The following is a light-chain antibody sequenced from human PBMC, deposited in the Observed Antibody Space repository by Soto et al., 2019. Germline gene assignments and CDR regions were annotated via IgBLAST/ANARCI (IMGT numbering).Light chain of an antibody. V-gene: IGLV2-8*01. Sequence: QSALTQPPSASGSPGQSVTISCTGTSSGVGGYNYVSWYQQHPGQAPKLMIYEVSKRPSGVPDRFSGSKSGNTASLTVSGLQAEDEADYYCSSYAGSNNVVFGGGTKLTVL. J-gene: IGLJ2*01. CDR2: EVS. CDR3: SSYAGSNNVV. CDR1: SSGVGGYNY.